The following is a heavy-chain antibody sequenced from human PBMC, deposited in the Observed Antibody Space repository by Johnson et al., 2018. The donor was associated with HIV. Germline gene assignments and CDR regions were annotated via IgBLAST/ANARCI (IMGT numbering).Heavy chain of an antibody. J-gene: IGHJ3*02. CDR2: IYSGGST. D-gene: IGHD5/OR15-5a*01. CDR1: GFTVSSNY. V-gene: IGHV3-53*01. CDR3: AKHNGNSLYWYAFDI. Sequence: EVQLVESGGGLIQPGGSLRLSCAASGFTVSSNYMSWVRQAPGKGLEWVSVIYSGGSTYYADSVKGRFTISRDNSKNTLYLQMDSLRAEDTAVYYCAKHNGNSLYWYAFDIWGQGTMVTVSS.